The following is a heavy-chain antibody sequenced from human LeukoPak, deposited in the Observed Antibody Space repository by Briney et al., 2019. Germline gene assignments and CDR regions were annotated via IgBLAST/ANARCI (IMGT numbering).Heavy chain of an antibody. CDR1: GFTFSSYA. D-gene: IGHD3-22*01. CDR2: ISGSGGST. Sequence: PGGSLRLSCAASGFTFSSYAMSWVRQAPGKGLEWVSAISGSGGSTYYADSVKGRFTISRDNSKNTLYLQMSSLRAEDTAVYYCAREPGYDSSGCFDYWGQGTLVTVSS. CDR3: AREPGYDSSGCFDY. J-gene: IGHJ4*02. V-gene: IGHV3-23*01.